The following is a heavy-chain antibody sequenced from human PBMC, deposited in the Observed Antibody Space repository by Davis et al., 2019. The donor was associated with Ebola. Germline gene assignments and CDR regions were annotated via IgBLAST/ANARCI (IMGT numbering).Heavy chain of an antibody. CDR2: ISGSGGST. D-gene: IGHD1-26*01. J-gene: IGHJ4*02. CDR1: GFTFSSYV. CDR3: AKGRGSYYTLFDY. V-gene: IGHV3-23*01. Sequence: GESLKISCAASGFTFSSYVMSWVRQAPGKGLEWVSAISGSGGSTYYADSVKGRFTISRDNSKNTLYLQMNSLRAEDTAVYYCAKGRGSYYTLFDYWGQGTLVTVSS.